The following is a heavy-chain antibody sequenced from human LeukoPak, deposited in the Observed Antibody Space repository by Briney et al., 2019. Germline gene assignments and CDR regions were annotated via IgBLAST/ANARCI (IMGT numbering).Heavy chain of an antibody. CDR2: INPNSGGT. J-gene: IGHJ5*02. D-gene: IGHD1-26*01. V-gene: IGHV1-2*02. CDR3: ARGQWELLNNWFDP. Sequence: ASVKVSCKASGYTFTSYYMHWVRQAPGQGLEWMGWINPNSGGTNYAQKFQGRVTMTRDTSISTAYMELSRLRSDDTAVYYCARGQWELLNNWFDPWGQGTLVTVSS. CDR1: GYTFTSYY.